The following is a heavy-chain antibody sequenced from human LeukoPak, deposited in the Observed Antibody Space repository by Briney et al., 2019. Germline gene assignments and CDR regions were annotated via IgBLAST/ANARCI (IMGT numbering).Heavy chain of an antibody. Sequence: GGFLRLSWAASGFTFSSYWMSWVRQAPGKGLEWVANIKQDGSEKYYVDSVKGRFTISRDNAKNSLYLQMNSLRAEDTAVYYCARGGDYSDSLLAVGFALDIWGQGTMVTVSS. D-gene: IGHD3-22*01. CDR1: GFTFSSYW. V-gene: IGHV3-7*01. CDR2: IKQDGSEK. CDR3: ARGGDYSDSLLAVGFALDI. J-gene: IGHJ3*02.